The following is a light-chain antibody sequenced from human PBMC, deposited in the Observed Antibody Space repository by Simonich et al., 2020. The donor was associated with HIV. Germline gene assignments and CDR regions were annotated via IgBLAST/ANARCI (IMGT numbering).Light chain of an antibody. Sequence: EIVMTQSPATLSVSPGERATLSCRASQSISTNLAWYPQKPGQAPRLLMYDASTRATGIPARFTGSGSGTECTLTINSMQSEDIAIFHCQQYDSWPYTFGQGTKLEIK. CDR3: QQYDSWPYT. J-gene: IGKJ2*01. V-gene: IGKV3-15*01. CDR1: QSISTN. CDR2: DAS.